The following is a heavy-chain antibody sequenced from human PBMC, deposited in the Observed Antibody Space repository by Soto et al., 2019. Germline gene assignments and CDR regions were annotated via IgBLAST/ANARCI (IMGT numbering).Heavy chain of an antibody. CDR2: ISSSSSTI. D-gene: IGHD3-10*01. CDR1: GFTFSSYS. Sequence: EVQLVESGGGLVQPGGSLRLSCAASGFTFSSYSMNWVRQAPGKGLEWVSYISSSSSTIYYADSVKGRFTISRDNAKNSLYLQINSLRDEDTAVYYCARWFGELVFWFDPWGQGTLVTVSS. V-gene: IGHV3-48*02. CDR3: ARWFGELVFWFDP. J-gene: IGHJ5*02.